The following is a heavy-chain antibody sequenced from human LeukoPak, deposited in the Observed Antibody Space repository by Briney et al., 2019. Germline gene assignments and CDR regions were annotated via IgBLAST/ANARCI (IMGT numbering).Heavy chain of an antibody. D-gene: IGHD1-7*01. CDR1: GFTFNSYW. CDR2: ISGDGSST. Sequence: PGGSLRLSCAASGFTFNSYWMHWVRQAPGKGLVWVSYISGDGSSTTYADSVEGRFTISRDNAKNTLDLQMNSLRAEDTAVYYCARGGWGTAIDYWAQGTLVTVSS. J-gene: IGHJ4*02. CDR3: ARGGWGTAIDY. V-gene: IGHV3-74*01.